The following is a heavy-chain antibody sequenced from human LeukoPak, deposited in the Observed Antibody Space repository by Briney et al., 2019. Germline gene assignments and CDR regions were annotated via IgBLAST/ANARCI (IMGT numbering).Heavy chain of an antibody. D-gene: IGHD5-18*01. CDR3: ATDSSSRIQLWTPLKY. V-gene: IGHV3-74*01. J-gene: IGHJ4*02. Sequence: GGSLRLSCAASGFTFSSYWMHWVRQAPGKGLVWVSRIHSDGSSTTYADSVKGRFTISRDNAKNTLYLQMNSLRAEDTAVYYCATDSSSRIQLWTPLKYWGQGTLVTVSS. CDR1: GFTFSSYW. CDR2: IHSDGSST.